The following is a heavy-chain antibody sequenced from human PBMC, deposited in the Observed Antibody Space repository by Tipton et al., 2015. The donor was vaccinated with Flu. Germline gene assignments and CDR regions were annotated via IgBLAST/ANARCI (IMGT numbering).Heavy chain of an antibody. CDR1: GLTFDDYA. CDR3: AKDRMATIRGWFDP. CDR2: ISWNSGSI. J-gene: IGHJ5*02. Sequence: SLRLSCAASGLTFDDYAMHWVRQAPGKGLEWVSDISWNSGSIGYADSVKGRFTISRDNAKNSLYLQMNSLRAEDTALYYCAKDRMATIRGWFDPWGQGTLVTVSS. D-gene: IGHD5-24*01. V-gene: IGHV3-9*01.